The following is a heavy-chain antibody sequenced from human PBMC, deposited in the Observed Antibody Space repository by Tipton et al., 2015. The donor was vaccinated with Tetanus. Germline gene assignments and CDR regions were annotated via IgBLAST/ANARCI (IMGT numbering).Heavy chain of an antibody. V-gene: IGHV4-39*07. D-gene: IGHD3-3*01. CDR2: LTYSGRT. Sequence: TLSLTCIVSGGSMSSGGHYGAWVRQSPGQGLEWIGSLTYSGRTYYNPSLKSRATIRLDTAKKHFSLRLRSVTAADTAVYYCARSHVFRLTLFGEEIPRSGRFDPWGQGTLVSVSS. J-gene: IGHJ5*02. CDR1: GGSMSSGGHY. CDR3: ARSHVFRLTLFGEEIPRSGRFDP.